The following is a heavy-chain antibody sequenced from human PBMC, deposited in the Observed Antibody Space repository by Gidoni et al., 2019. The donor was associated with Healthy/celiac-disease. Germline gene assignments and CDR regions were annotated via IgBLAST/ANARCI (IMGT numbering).Heavy chain of an antibody. V-gene: IGHV4-39*01. CDR1: GGSISSSSYY. CDR2: IYYSGST. Sequence: QLQLQESGPGLVKPSETLSLTCTVSGGSISSSSYYWGWIRQPPGKGLEWIGSIYYSGSTYYNPSLKSRVTISVDTSKNQFSLKLSSVTAADTAVYYCARRDSSGYYALDYWGQGTLVTVSS. CDR3: ARRDSSGYYALDY. J-gene: IGHJ4*02. D-gene: IGHD3-22*01.